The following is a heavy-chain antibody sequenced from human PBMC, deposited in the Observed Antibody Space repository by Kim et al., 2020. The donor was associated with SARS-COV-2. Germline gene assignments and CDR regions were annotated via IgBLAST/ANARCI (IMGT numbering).Heavy chain of an antibody. Sequence: GGSLRLSCAASGFTFSNAWMNWVRQAPGKGLEWVGRIKSKTNGGTTAYGAPVQCRFTISRDDSKNTLYLQMNSLKTEDTALYYCPSNLGDYCSGDCYSRVWAQGTAPTVSS. D-gene: IGHD2-21*02. CDR3: PSNLGDYCSGDCYSRV. V-gene: IGHV3-15*01. CDR1: GFTFSNAW. J-gene: IGHJ6*02. CDR2: IKSKTNGGTT.